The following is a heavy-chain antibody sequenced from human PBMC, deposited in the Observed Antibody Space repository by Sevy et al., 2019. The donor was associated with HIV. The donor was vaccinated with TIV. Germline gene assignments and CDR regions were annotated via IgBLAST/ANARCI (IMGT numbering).Heavy chain of an antibody. CDR1: GFDFREYA. J-gene: IGHJ4*02. Sequence: GGSLRLSCGASGFDFREYAMHWVRQAPGKGLEWVAAVSSDGTNTYYVDSVKGRFTISRDSCQNTLFLHMNSLRVEDTAVYYYAKVGIHLWSYFDFWGQGTLVTVSS. D-gene: IGHD2-21*01. CDR2: VSSDGTNT. V-gene: IGHV3-30*18. CDR3: AKVGIHLWSYFDF.